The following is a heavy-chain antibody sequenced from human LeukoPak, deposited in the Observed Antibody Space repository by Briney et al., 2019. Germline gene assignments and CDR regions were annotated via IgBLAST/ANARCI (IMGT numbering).Heavy chain of an antibody. CDR3: ARHYYDILTGYHFDY. Sequence: ASVKVSCKASGYTFTGYYMHWVRQAPRQVLEWMGWINPNSGGTNYAQKFQGRVTMTRDTSISTAYMELSRLRSDDTAVYYCARHYYDILTGYHFDYWGQGTLVTVSS. J-gene: IGHJ4*02. V-gene: IGHV1-2*02. CDR2: INPNSGGT. D-gene: IGHD3-9*01. CDR1: GYTFTGYY.